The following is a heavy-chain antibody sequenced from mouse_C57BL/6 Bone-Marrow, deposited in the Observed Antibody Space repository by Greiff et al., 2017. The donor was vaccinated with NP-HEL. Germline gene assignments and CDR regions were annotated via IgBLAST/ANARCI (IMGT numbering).Heavy chain of an antibody. D-gene: IGHD2-3*01. CDR3: ARVDDGGFAY. J-gene: IGHJ3*01. V-gene: IGHV5-4*03. CDR1: GFTFSSYA. CDR2: ISDGGSYT. Sequence: EVKVEESGGGLVKPGGSLKLSCAASGFTFSSYAMSWVRQTPEKRLEWVATISDGGSYTYYPDNVKGRFTISRDNAKNNLYLQMSHLKSEDTAMYYCARVDDGGFAYWGQGTLVTVSA.